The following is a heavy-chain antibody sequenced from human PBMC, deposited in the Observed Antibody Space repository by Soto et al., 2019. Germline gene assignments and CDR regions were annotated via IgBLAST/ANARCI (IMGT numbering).Heavy chain of an antibody. CDR2: IYYSGST. D-gene: IGHD5-18*01. CDR1: GGSISSYY. CDR3: AREMKERGYKTNWFDP. V-gene: IGHV4-59*01. J-gene: IGHJ5*02. Sequence: SETLSLTCTVSGGSISSYYWSWIRQPPGKGLEWIGYIYYSGSTNYNPSLKSRVTISVDTSKNQFSLKLSSVTAADTAVYYCAREMKERGYKTNWFDPWGQGTLVTVSS.